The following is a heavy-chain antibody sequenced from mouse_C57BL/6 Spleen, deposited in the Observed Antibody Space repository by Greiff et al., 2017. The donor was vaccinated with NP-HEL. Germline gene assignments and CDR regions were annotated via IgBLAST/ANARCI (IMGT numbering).Heavy chain of an antibody. CDR3: ARTDGYSYYFDY. Sequence: VKLQQSGPELVKPGASVKISCKASGYAFSSSWMNWVKQRPGKGLEWIGRIYPGDGDTNYNGKFKGKATLTADKSSSTAYMQLSSLTSEDSAVYFCARTDGYSYYFDYWGQGTTLTVSS. D-gene: IGHD2-3*01. CDR1: GYAFSSSW. CDR2: IYPGDGDT. J-gene: IGHJ2*01. V-gene: IGHV1-82*01.